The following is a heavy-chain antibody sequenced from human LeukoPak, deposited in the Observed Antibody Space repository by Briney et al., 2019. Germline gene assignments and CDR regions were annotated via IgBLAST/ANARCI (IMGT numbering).Heavy chain of an antibody. CDR1: GGSISSGGYY. J-gene: IGHJ5*02. V-gene: IGHV4-30-2*05. CDR2: IYHSGST. D-gene: IGHD3-3*01. Sequence: PSETLSLTCTVSGGSISSGGYYWSWIRQPPGKGLEWIGYIYHSGSTYYNPSLKSRVTISVDTSKNQFSLKLSSVTAADTAVYYCARAGYDFWSGYSRNWFDPWGQGTLVTVSS. CDR3: ARAGYDFWSGYSRNWFDP.